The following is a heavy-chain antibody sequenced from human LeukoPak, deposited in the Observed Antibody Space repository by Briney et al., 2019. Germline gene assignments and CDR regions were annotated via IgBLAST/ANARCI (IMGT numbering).Heavy chain of an antibody. CDR1: GDSIISRDYC. CDR2: IYYSGST. J-gene: IGHJ5*02. V-gene: IGHV4-39*01. Sequence: SQTLSLTCTVSGDSIISRDYCWGWIRQPPGKGLEWIGRIYYSGSTDYNPSLKSRVAMSFATSKNRSPLKLTSVTATDTAIYSCVRLANEGSGRSIVDLWGQGTLVAVS. CDR3: VRLANEGSGRSIVDL. D-gene: IGHD3-10*01.